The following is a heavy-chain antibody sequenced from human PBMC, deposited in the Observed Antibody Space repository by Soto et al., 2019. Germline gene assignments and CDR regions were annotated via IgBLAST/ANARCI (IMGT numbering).Heavy chain of an antibody. J-gene: IGHJ6*02. CDR3: ARPHLQLWLDYYYYGMDV. CDR2: IIPIFGTA. CDR1: GGTFSSYA. V-gene: IGHV1-69*13. Sequence: ASVRVSYKASGGTFSSYAISWVRQAPGQGLEWMGGIIPIFGTANYAQKFQGRVTITADESTSTAYMELSSLRSEDTAVYYCARPHLQLWLDYYYYGMDVWGQGTTVTVSS. D-gene: IGHD5-18*01.